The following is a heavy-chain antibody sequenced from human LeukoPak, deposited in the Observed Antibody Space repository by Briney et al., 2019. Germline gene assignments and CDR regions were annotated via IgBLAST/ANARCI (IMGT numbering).Heavy chain of an antibody. Sequence: PGGSLRLSCVASGIIVSSNYMSWVRQAPGKGLESVSVIYSGGSTYYADSVKGRFTISRDNSKNTLYLQMNSLRAEDTAVYHCAKDGLRSDYYYYMDVWGKGTTVTVSS. CDR3: AKDGLRSDYYYYMDV. D-gene: IGHD4-17*01. CDR2: IYSGGST. V-gene: IGHV3-53*01. CDR1: GIIVSSNY. J-gene: IGHJ6*03.